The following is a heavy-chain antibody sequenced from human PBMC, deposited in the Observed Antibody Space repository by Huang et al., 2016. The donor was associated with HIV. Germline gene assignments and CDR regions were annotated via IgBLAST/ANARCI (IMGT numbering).Heavy chain of an antibody. CDR1: GFTFATYG. CDR3: AKIPPLHANLATSGPGPIDY. Sequence: QVQLVESGGGVVQPGGSLRLSCAAAGFTFATYGMHWVRQVPGKGLEWVAFIRSDATDKYYADSVKGRFTASRDNSKNTLFLHMNSLRPEDTALYYCAKIPPLHANLATSGPGPIDYWGQGTLVTVSS. CDR2: IRSDATDK. J-gene: IGHJ4*02. D-gene: IGHD6-13*01. V-gene: IGHV3-30*02.